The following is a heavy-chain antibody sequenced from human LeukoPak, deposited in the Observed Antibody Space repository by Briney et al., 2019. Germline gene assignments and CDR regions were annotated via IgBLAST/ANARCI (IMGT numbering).Heavy chain of an antibody. J-gene: IGHJ3*02. D-gene: IGHD2-2*01. CDR1: GFTFNTYA. CDR3: AKWSPLLDSTSCLGGGCNAFDI. Sequence: PGGSLRLSCAASGFTFNTYAMTWVRQAPGKGLEWVSAISGSDDGIYYADSVKGRFTIYRDNSKNTLYLQMNSLRAEDTAVYYCAKWSPLLDSTSCLGGGCNAFDIWGQGTMVTVSS. V-gene: IGHV3-23*01. CDR2: ISGSDDGI.